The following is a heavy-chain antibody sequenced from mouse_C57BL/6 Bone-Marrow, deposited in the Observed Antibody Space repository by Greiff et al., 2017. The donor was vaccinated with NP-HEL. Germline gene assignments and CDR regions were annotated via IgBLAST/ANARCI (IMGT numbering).Heavy chain of an antibody. CDR1: GYAFSSSW. J-gene: IGHJ2*01. Sequence: VQLKQSGPELVKPGASVKISCKASGYAFSSSWMNWVKQRPGKGLEWIGRIYSGDGDTNYNGKFKGKATLTADKSSSTAYMQLSSLTSEDSAVYFCASPYGSSDYWGQGTTLTVSS. D-gene: IGHD1-1*01. CDR2: IYSGDGDT. V-gene: IGHV1-82*01. CDR3: ASPYGSSDY.